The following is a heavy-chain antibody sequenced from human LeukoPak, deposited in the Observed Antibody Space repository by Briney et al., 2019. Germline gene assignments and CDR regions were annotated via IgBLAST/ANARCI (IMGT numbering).Heavy chain of an antibody. J-gene: IGHJ4*02. CDR3: ASCYYDSSGYYYVMGY. Sequence: SETQTLTCTVSGGSISRRRYYWSWICQPAGKGLECNGRLYTSGSTNYNPALKSRVAMSVDTSKTQFYLMLSSVTAADTAVYYCASCYYDSSGYYYVMGYWGEGTLVTVSS. CDR1: GGSISRRRYY. V-gene: IGHV4-61*02. D-gene: IGHD3-22*01. CDR2: LYTSGST.